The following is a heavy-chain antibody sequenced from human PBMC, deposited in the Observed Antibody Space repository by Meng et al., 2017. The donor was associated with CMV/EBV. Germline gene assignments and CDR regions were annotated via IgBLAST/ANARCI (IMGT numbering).Heavy chain of an antibody. CDR3: ARGRYCSGGSCYRARGGWFDP. CDR1: GGSISSGDYY. J-gene: IGHJ5*02. CDR2: IYYSGST. V-gene: IGHV4-30-4*08. Sequence: SETLSLTCTVSGGSISSGDYYWSWLRQPPGKGLEWIGYIYYSGSTYYNPSLKSRVTISVATSKNQFSLKLSSVTAADTAVYYCARGRYCSGGSCYRARGGWFDPWGQGTLVTVSS. D-gene: IGHD2-15*01.